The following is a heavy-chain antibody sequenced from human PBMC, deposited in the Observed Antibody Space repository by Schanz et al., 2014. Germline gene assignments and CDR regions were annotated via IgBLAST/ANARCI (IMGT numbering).Heavy chain of an antibody. D-gene: IGHD3-9*01. V-gene: IGHV1-46*01. J-gene: IGHJ3*02. CDR3: AFDRDDAYDI. Sequence: QVQLVQSGAEVKKPGASVKLSCKASGYTFTNYYIHWVRQAPGQGLEWMGRIYLSDGSTRYAQKFQRRVNVTSVTYKTTVFMDLTRPISEATAVYYCAFDRDDAYDIWGQGTTVTVSS. CDR1: GYTFTNYY. CDR2: IYLSDGST.